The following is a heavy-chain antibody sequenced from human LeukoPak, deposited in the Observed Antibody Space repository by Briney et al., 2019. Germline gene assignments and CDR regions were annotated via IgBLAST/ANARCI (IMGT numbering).Heavy chain of an antibody. D-gene: IGHD3-22*01. J-gene: IGHJ4*02. CDR3: ARVSRYYDSSRHFDY. V-gene: IGHV4-38-2*02. Sequence: SETLSLTCTVSGCSISSGYYWGWIRQPPGKGLEWIGNIYHSGRTYNNLSLKSRLTISVDAPNNQFSLRLSSVTAADTAVYYCARVSRYYDSSRHFDYWGQGTLVTVSS. CDR2: IYHSGRT. CDR1: GCSISSGYY.